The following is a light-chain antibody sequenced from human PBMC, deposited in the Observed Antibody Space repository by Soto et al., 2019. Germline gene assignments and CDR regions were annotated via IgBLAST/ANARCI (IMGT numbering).Light chain of an antibody. V-gene: IGKV3-15*01. CDR1: QSVSSN. J-gene: IGKJ3*01. Sequence: EIVMTQSPATLSVSPGERATLSCRASQSVSSNLAWYLQKPGQAPRLLIYGASTKATGIPARFSGSWSGTEFTLTISSLQSEDFAVYYCQQYNNWPFTFGPGTKVDI. CDR3: QQYNNWPFT. CDR2: GAS.